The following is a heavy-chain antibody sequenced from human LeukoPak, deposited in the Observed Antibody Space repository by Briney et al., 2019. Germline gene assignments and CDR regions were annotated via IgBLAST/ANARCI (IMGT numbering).Heavy chain of an antibody. Sequence: GKSLRLSCTASGFTFSDYGMHWVRQPPGKGLEWVAIIWYDGSNKTYEDSVKGRFTISRDNSKNTLYLQMNSLRDEDTAVYYCARGVSGGSPDYWGQGTLVTVSS. J-gene: IGHJ4*02. V-gene: IGHV3-33*01. CDR3: ARGVSGGSPDY. D-gene: IGHD1-26*01. CDR2: IWYDGSNK. CDR1: GFTFSDYG.